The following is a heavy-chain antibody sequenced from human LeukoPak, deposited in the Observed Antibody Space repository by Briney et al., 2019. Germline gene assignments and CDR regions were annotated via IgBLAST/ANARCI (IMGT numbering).Heavy chain of an antibody. CDR2: ISGSGGST. D-gene: IGHD5-12*01. V-gene: IGHV3-23*01. J-gene: IGHJ4*02. CDR1: GFTFSSYA. CDR3: ARHDGGYGPFDY. Sequence: GGSLRLSCAASGFTFSSYALSWVRQAPGKGLECVSGISGSGGSTYSADSLKGRFTISRDNSKNTLYLQINSLRAEDTAVYYCARHDGGYGPFDYWGQGTLVTVSS.